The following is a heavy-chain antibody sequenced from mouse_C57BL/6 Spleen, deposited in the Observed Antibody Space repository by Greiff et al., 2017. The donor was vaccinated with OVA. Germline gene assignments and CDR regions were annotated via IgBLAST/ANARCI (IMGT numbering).Heavy chain of an antibody. CDR3: TKWITTVVDYFDY. J-gene: IGHJ2*01. D-gene: IGHD1-1*01. CDR1: GFTIKDYY. Sequence: VQLKQSGAELVRPGASVKLSCTASGFTIKDYYMHWVKQRPEQGLEWIGRIDPEDGDTEYAPKFQGKATMTADTSSNTAYLPLSSLTSEDTAVYYCTKWITTVVDYFDYWGQGTTLTVSS. V-gene: IGHV14-1*01. CDR2: IDPEDGDT.